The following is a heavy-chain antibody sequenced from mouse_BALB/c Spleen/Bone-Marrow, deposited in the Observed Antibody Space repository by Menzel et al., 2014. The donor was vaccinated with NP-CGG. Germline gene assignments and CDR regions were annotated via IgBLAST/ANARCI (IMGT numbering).Heavy chain of an antibody. V-gene: IGHV4-1*02. D-gene: IGHD1-2*01. Sequence: EVMLVESGGGRMQPGGSLKLSCADSGFDFSRYWMSWVRRAPGKGLEWIGEINPDSSTINYTPSLKDKFIISRDNAKNTLYLQMSKVRSEDTALYYCARMHYYGYVAYWGQGTLVTVSA. J-gene: IGHJ3*01. CDR1: GFDFSRYW. CDR3: ARMHYYGYVAY. CDR2: INPDSSTI.